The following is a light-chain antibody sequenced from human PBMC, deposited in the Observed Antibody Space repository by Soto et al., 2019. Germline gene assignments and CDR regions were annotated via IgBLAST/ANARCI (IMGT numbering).Light chain of an antibody. CDR2: GAS. Sequence: DIQMTQSPSSLSASVGGRVSITCQASQDIRTSLSWFQQKPGRAPKLLIYGASNLGTGVPSRFRGSGSGTDFTFTISSLQPEDIATYYCQHYHNLPPFTFGPGTKVDIQ. CDR1: QDIRTS. CDR3: QHYHNLPPFT. V-gene: IGKV1-33*01. J-gene: IGKJ3*01.